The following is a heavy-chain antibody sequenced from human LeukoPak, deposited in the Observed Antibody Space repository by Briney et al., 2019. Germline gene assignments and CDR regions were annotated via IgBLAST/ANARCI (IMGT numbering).Heavy chain of an antibody. CDR2: INHSGST. V-gene: IGHV4-34*01. Sequence: SETLSLTCAVYGGSFSGYYWSWIRQPPGKGLEWIGEINHSGSTNYNPSPKSRVTISVDTSKNQFSLKLSSVTAADTAVYYCAMIDYYDSGAFDIWGQGTMVTVSS. CDR3: AMIDYYDSGAFDI. J-gene: IGHJ3*02. CDR1: GGSFSGYY. D-gene: IGHD3-22*01.